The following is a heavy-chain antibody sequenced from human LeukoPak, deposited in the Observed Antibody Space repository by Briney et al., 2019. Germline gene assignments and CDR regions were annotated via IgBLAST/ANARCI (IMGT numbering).Heavy chain of an antibody. D-gene: IGHD6-13*01. CDR1: GGTFSSYA. CDR2: IIPIFGTA. V-gene: IGHV1-69*05. Sequence: ASVKVSCKASGGTFSSYAISWVRQAPGQGLEWMGGIIPIFGTANYAQKFQGRVTMTRNTSISTAYMELSSLRSEDTAVYYCARGGDLGQLDDYWGQGTLVTASS. J-gene: IGHJ4*02. CDR3: ARGGDLGQLDDY.